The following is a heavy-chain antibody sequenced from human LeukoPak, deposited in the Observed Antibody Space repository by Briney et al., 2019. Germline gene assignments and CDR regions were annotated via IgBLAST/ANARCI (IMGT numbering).Heavy chain of an antibody. CDR2: ISYDGSNK. CDR3: AKARLDGYNRYYFDY. CDR1: GFTFSSYG. V-gene: IGHV3-30*18. Sequence: PGRSLRLSCAASGFTFSSYGMHWVRQAPGKGLEWVTLISYDGSNKYYADSVKGRFTISRANSKNTLYLQMNSLRAEDTAVYYCAKARLDGYNRYYFDYWGQGTLVTVSS. D-gene: IGHD5-24*01. J-gene: IGHJ4*02.